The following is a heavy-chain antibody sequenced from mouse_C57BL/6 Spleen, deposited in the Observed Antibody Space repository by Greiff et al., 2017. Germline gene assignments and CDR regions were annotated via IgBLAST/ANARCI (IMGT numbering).Heavy chain of an antibody. V-gene: IGHV1-26*01. CDR3: AGVYGNYYFDY. CDR1: GYTFTDYY. J-gene: IGHJ2*01. CDR2: INPNNGGT. Sequence: EVQLQQSGPELVKPGASVKISCKASGYTFTDYYMNWVKQSHGKSLEWIGDINPNNGGTSYNQKFKGKATLTVDKSSSTAYMELRSLTSEDSAVYYCAGVYGNYYFDYWGKGTTLTVSS. D-gene: IGHD2-1*01.